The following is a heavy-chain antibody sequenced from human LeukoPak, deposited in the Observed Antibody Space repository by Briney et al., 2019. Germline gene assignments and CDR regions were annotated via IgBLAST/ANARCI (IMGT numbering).Heavy chain of an antibody. D-gene: IGHD5-18*01. J-gene: IGHJ4*02. Sequence: SGTLSLTCAVSGGSISSGGYSWSWIRQPPGKGLEWIGYIYHSGSTYYNPSLKSRVTISVDRSKNQFSLKLSSVTAADTAVYYCARVSDTAMVYYFDYWGQGTLVTVSS. CDR1: GGSISSGGYS. CDR3: ARVSDTAMVYYFDY. CDR2: IYHSGST. V-gene: IGHV4-30-2*01.